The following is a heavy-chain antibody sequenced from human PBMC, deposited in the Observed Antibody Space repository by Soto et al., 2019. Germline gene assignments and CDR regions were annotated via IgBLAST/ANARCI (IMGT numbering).Heavy chain of an antibody. CDR2: INAGNGNT. CDR3: ARGGHVVVMTAALDY. V-gene: IGHV1-3*01. D-gene: IGHD2-21*02. Sequence: ASVKVSCKASGYTFTSYAMHWVRQAPGQRQERMGWINAGNGNTKYSQHFLGRVTMTRDTSTSTLHMELTSLTSEDTAVYYCARGGHVVVMTAALDYWGQGTLVTVSS. CDR1: GYTFTSYA. J-gene: IGHJ4*02.